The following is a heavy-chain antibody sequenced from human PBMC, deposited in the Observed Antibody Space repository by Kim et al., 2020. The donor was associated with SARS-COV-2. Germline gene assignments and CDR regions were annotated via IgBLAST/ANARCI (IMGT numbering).Heavy chain of an antibody. CDR2: ISSSGSTI. CDR1: GFTFSSYE. CDR3: ARDLKDYVWGSYRPRGGLDY. Sequence: GGSLRLSCAASGFTFSSYEMNWVRQAPGKGLEWVSYISSSGSTIYYADSVKGRFTISRDNAKNSLYLQMNSLRAEDTAVYYCARDLKDYVWGSYRPRGGLDYWGQGTLVTVSS. V-gene: IGHV3-48*03. J-gene: IGHJ4*02. D-gene: IGHD3-16*02.